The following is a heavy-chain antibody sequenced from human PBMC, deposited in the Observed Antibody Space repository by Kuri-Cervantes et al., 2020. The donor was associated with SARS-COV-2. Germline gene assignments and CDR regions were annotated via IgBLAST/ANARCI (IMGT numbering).Heavy chain of an antibody. CDR2: IYYSGST. V-gene: IGHV4-59*12. CDR3: ASEQPSRYCSSTSCYT. J-gene: IGHJ5*02. Sequence: SETLSLTCTVSGGSISSYYWSWIRQPPGQGLEWLGYIYYSGSTKYNPSLESRVTISLDTSRNQFSLKLSSVTAADSAVYYCASEQPSRYCSSTSCYTWGQGTLVTVSS. CDR1: GGSISSYY. D-gene: IGHD2-2*02.